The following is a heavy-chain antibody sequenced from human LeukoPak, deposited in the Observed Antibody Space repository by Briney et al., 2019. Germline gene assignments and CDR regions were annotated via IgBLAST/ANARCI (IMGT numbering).Heavy chain of an antibody. CDR1: GYTFTSYY. CDR3: ARGCTIAVGIECCMDV. CDR2: INPSGRRT. V-gene: IGHV1-46*01. Sequence: SVTVSCKASGYTFTSYYMHWVRQAPGQGLAWMGIINPSGRRTNFAQKFQDRVTMSWDTSTSTVYMELSSLRSEDTAVYYCARGCTIAVGIECCMDVWGQGTTVTVSS. J-gene: IGHJ6*02. D-gene: IGHD2-15*01.